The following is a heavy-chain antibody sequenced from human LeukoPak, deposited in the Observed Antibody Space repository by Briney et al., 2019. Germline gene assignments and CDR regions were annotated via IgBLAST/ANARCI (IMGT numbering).Heavy chain of an antibody. J-gene: IGHJ4*02. D-gene: IGHD1-26*01. V-gene: IGHV1-18*01. CDR3: ARGGTYYPCIDY. Sequence: ASLKVSCKASGYTFTTTYINWVRQAPGQGLEWMGWISAYNGKTNHAQKFQGRVTMTTDSSTSTAYMDLTSLRSDDTAVYYCARGGTYYPCIDYWGQGTLVTVSS. CDR1: GYTFTTTY. CDR2: ISAYNGKT.